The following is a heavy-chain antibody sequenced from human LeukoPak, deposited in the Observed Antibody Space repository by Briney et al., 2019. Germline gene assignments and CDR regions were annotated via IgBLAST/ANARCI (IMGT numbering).Heavy chain of an antibody. V-gene: IGHV4-34*01. Sequence: PETLSLTCAVYRGSFSGYYWGWIRQPPGKGLEWIGEINHSGSTNYNPSLKSRVTISVDTSKNQFSLKLSSVTAADTSVYYCARRVSTMIVVVIGVFDYWGQGTLVTVSS. J-gene: IGHJ4*02. CDR2: INHSGST. CDR3: ARRVSTMIVVVIGVFDY. CDR1: RGSFSGYY. D-gene: IGHD3-22*01.